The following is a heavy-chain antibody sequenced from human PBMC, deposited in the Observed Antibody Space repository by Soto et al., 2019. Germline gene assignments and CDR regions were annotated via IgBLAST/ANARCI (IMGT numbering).Heavy chain of an antibody. V-gene: IGHV3-53*01. CDR3: ARDGYYGDYFDY. CDR2: IYSGGST. J-gene: IGHJ4*02. Sequence: GGSLRLSCAASGFTVSSNYMSWVRQAPGKGLEWVSDIYSGGSTYYADSVKGRFTISRDNSKNTLYLQMNSLRAEDTAVYYCARDGYYGDYFDYWGQGTLVTVSS. D-gene: IGHD4-17*01. CDR1: GFTVSSNY.